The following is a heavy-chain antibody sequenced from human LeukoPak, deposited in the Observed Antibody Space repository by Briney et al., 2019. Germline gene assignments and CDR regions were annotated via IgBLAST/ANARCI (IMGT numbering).Heavy chain of an antibody. J-gene: IGHJ4*02. CDR3: AKEGDISSSWYLSNYFDY. CDR2: ISYDGSNT. V-gene: IGHV3-30*18. CDR1: GFTFRAYG. Sequence: GGSLKLSCAASGFTFRAYGMHWVRQAPGKGLEWVAVISYDGSNTYYADSVKGRFTISRDNSKNTLYLQMDSLRAEDTAVYYCAKEGDISSSWYLSNYFDYWGQGTLVTVSS. D-gene: IGHD6-13*01.